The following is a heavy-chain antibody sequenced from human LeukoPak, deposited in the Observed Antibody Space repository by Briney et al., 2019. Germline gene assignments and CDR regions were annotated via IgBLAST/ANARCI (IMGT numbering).Heavy chain of an antibody. CDR1: GFTFSSYA. D-gene: IGHD3-10*01. V-gene: IGHV3-30-3*01. CDR2: ISYDGSNK. Sequence: PGGSLRLSCAASGFTFSSYAMHWVRQAPGKGLEWVAVISYDGSNKYYADSVKGRFTISRDNSKNTLYLQMNSLRAEDTAVYYCARDRITMVRGVNYYYYYGMDVWGQGTTVTVSS. J-gene: IGHJ6*02. CDR3: ARDRITMVRGVNYYYYYGMDV.